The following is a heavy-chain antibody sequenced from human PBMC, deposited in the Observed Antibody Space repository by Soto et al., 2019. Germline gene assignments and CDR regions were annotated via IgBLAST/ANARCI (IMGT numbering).Heavy chain of an antibody. CDR3: ARLRIATNNYKWFDP. Sequence: SETLSLTCSVSGAALNSGNYYWSWIRQVPGKGLEWIGHIYVTGAVNYNPSLRDRITISQDTSERQFSLNLRLVTAADTAVYYCARLRIATNNYKWFDPWGQGTLVTVSS. V-gene: IGHV4-31*03. CDR2: IYVTGAV. J-gene: IGHJ5*02. D-gene: IGHD2-21*01. CDR1: GAALNSGNYY.